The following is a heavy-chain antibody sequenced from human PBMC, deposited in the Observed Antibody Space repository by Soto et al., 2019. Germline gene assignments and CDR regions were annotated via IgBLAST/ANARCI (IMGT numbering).Heavy chain of an antibody. V-gene: IGHV1-18*01. CDR2: ISAYNGNT. D-gene: IGHD3-22*01. J-gene: IGHJ4*02. CDR1: GYTFTSYG. CDR3: ARDMYYYDSSGSLGFDY. Sequence: QVPLVQSGAEVKKPGASVKVSCKASGYTFTSYGISWVRQAPGQGLEWMGWISAYNGNTNYAQKLQGRVTMTTDTYTSTAYMELRSLRSDDTAVYYCARDMYYYDSSGSLGFDYWGQGTLVTVSS.